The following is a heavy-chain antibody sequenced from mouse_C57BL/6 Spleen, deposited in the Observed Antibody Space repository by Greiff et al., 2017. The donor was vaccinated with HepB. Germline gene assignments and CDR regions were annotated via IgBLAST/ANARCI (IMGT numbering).Heavy chain of an antibody. CDR1: GFTFSDYG. CDR3: ARPDGSQFAY. Sequence: VQLKESGGGLVKPGGSLKLSCAASGFTFSDYGMHWVRQAPEKGLEWVAYISSGSSTIYYADTVKGRFTISRDNAKNTLFLQMTSLRSEDTAMYYCARPDGSQFAYWGQGTLVTVSA. CDR2: ISSGSSTI. J-gene: IGHJ3*01. D-gene: IGHD1-1*01. V-gene: IGHV5-17*01.